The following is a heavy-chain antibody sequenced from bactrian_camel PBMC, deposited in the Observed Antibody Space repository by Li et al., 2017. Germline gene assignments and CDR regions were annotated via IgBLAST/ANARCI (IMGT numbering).Heavy chain of an antibody. D-gene: IGHD6*01. CDR3: AARSWTGWEYNY. V-gene: IGHV3S40*01. CDR1: GFTFSSYD. J-gene: IGHJ4*01. CDR2: INSGGGNT. Sequence: VQLVESGGGLVQPGGSLRLSCAAFGFTFSSYDMSWVRQAPGKGLEWVSAINSGGGNTYYADSVKGRFTISRVNAKNTLYLQMNSLKPEDTAMYYCAARSWTGWEYNYWGRGTQVTVS.